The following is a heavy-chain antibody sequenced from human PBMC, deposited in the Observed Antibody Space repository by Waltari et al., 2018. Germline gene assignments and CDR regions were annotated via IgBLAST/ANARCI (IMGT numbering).Heavy chain of an antibody. CDR3: ARVGSWYDFDY. D-gene: IGHD6-13*01. Sequence: QVQLQESGPGLVKPSETLSLTCTVSGGPISSYYWTWIRHPAGKGLEGIGRIYTSGSTNYNPSLKSRVTMSVDTSKNQFSLKLSSVTAADTAVYYCARVGSWYDFDYWGQGTLVTVSS. J-gene: IGHJ4*02. CDR1: GGPISSYY. V-gene: IGHV4-4*07. CDR2: IYTSGST.